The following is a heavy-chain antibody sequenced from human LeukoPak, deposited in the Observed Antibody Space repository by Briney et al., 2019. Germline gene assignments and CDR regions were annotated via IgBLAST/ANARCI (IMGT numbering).Heavy chain of an antibody. CDR3: ARGAWFGDPDYYYYGMDV. V-gene: IGHV4-31*03. CDR2: IYYSGST. CDR1: GGSISSGGYY. Sequence: SQTLSLTCTVSGGSISSGGYYWSWIRQHPGKGLEWIRYIYYSGSTYYNPSLKSRVTISVDTSKNQFSLKLSSVTAADTAVYYCARGAWFGDPDYYYYGMDVWGQGTTVTVSS. D-gene: IGHD3-10*01. J-gene: IGHJ6*02.